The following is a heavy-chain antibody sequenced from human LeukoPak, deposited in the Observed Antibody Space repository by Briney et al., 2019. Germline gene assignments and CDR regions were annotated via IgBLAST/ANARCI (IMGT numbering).Heavy chain of an antibody. CDR1: GYSLTSYW. V-gene: IGHV3-23*01. Sequence: GESLKISCKGSGYSLTSYWIGWVRQAPGKGLEWVSAISGSGGSTYYADSVKGRFTISRDNSKNTLYLQMNSLRAEDTAVYYCAKDLRGSSAYYFDYWGQGTLVTVSS. J-gene: IGHJ4*02. CDR3: AKDLRGSSAYYFDY. D-gene: IGHD1-26*01. CDR2: ISGSGGST.